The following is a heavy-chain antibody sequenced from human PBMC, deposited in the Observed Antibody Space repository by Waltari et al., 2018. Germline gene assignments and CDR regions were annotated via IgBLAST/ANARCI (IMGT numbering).Heavy chain of an antibody. CDR2: IHHRGST. V-gene: IGHV4-39*01. CDR1: GGSITTNNYY. Sequence: QLQFQESGPGLVRPSETLSLTCSVSGGSITTNNYYWAWIRQSPEKGLEWLGSIHHRGSTYYSLSSRDRLSLSVDASKSQFSLRLTSVTAADTGIYYCTKSGNSMTSFNYFDPWGPGTLATVSS. CDR3: TKSGNSMTSFNYFDP. D-gene: IGHD1-1*01. J-gene: IGHJ5*02.